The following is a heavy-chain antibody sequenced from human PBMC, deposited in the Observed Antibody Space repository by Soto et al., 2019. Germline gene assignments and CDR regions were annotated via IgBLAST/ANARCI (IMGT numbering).Heavy chain of an antibody. J-gene: IGHJ4*02. D-gene: IGHD4-17*01. CDR3: ARRYGPGFDY. V-gene: IGHV4-59*08. CDR2: IYYNGST. CDR1: GGSISSYY. Sequence: QVQLQESGPGLVKPSETLSLTCTVSGGSISSYYWSWIRQPPGKGLEWIGYIYYNGSTNYNPSLKSRVTISVDPSKNQFSLKLSSVTAADTAVYYCARRYGPGFDYWGQGTLVTVSS.